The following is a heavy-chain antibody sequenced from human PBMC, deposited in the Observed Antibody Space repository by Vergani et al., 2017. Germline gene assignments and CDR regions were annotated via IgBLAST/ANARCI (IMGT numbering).Heavy chain of an antibody. J-gene: IGHJ6*03. CDR2: IIPVLGKT. D-gene: IGHD3-3*01. Sequence: QVQLVQSGAEVKKPGSSVKVSCKASGATFRSNTISWVRQVPGQGLEWMGRIIPVLGKTKYAQDFQGRLTITADTSTSTAYMELTSLRSQDTAVYYCARDSFYYDFWSGSERQNYYYYMDVWGKGTTVTVSS. V-gene: IGHV1-69*08. CDR3: ARDSFYYDFWSGSERQNYYYYMDV. CDR1: GATFRSNT.